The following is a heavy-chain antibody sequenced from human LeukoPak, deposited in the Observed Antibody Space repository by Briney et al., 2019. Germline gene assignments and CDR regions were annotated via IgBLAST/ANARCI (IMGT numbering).Heavy chain of an antibody. D-gene: IGHD3-10*01. CDR1: GLTFSSYA. V-gene: IGHV3-30*14. CDR2: ISYDGSNK. J-gene: IGHJ5*02. Sequence: GGSLRLSCAASGLTFSSYAMHWVRQAPGKGLEWVAVISYDGSNKYYADSVKGRFTIPRDNSKNTLYLQMNSLRAEDTAVYYCATQNLWFGESTWGQGTLVTVSS. CDR3: ATQNLWFGEST.